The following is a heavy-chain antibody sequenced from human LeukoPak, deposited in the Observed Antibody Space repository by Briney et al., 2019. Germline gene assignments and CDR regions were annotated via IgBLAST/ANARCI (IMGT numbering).Heavy chain of an antibody. CDR1: GYTSTNYG. D-gene: IGHD2-15*01. V-gene: IGHV1-18*01. CDR3: ARDRAVVVVAATPLDKWFDP. Sequence: ASVKVSCKASGYTSTNYGISWVRQAPGQGLEWMGWISANNGNTNYAQKVQGRVTMTTDTSTSTAYMELRSLRADDTAVYYCARDRAVVVVAATPLDKWFDPWGQGTLVTVSS. J-gene: IGHJ5*02. CDR2: ISANNGNT.